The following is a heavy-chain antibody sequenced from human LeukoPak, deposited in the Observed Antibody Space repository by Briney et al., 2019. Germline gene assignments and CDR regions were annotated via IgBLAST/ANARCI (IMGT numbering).Heavy chain of an antibody. V-gene: IGHV4-4*02. D-gene: IGHD3-9*01. CDR3: LARGRYYDILTGYSPGHY. Sequence: SGTLSLTCGVSGGSISGTNWWSWVRQPPGQGLEWIGEISLSGQTNYNPSLKSRVTISVDTSKNQFSLKLSSVTAADTAVYYCLARGRYYDILTGYSPGHYWGQGTLVTVSS. J-gene: IGHJ4*02. CDR2: ISLSGQT. CDR1: GGSISGTNW.